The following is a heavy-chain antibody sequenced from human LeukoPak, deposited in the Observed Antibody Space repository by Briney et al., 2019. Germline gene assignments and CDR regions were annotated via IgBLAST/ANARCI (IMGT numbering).Heavy chain of an antibody. CDR1: GFTFSSYA. CDR3: ARALTMIVVVPTY. V-gene: IGHV3-30-3*01. D-gene: IGHD3-22*01. Sequence: GGSLRLSCAASGFTFSSYAMHWVRQAPGKGLEWVAVISYDGSNKYYADSVKGRFTISRGNSKNTLYLQMNSLRAEDTAVYYCARALTMIVVVPTYWGQGTLVTVSS. J-gene: IGHJ4*02. CDR2: ISYDGSNK.